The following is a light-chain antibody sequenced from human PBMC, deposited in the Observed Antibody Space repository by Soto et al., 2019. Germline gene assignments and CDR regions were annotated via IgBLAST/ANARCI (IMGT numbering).Light chain of an antibody. J-gene: IGKJ2*02. CDR3: QQYGSSGT. CDR2: GAS. CDR1: QIVSASH. V-gene: IGKV3-20*01. Sequence: VVLTQSPGTLSLSPGERATLSCRASQIVSASHLAWYQQKPGQAPRLLLYGASTRATDIPDRFSGSGSGTDSTLTISRLEPEDFAVYYRQQYGSSGTFGQGTKLDIK.